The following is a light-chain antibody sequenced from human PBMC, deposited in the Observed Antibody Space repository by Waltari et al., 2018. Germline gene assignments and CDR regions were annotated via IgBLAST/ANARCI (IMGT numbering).Light chain of an antibody. J-gene: IGKJ2*01. Sequence: DIVMTQSPVTLSVSPGEIATLSCRASQSVSSNLAWYQQRPGQAPRPLIYGASTRATGVPARLSGSGSGTEFTLTISSLQSEDFAVYYCQQHNNWPYTFGQGTTVEI. CDR1: QSVSSN. CDR3: QQHNNWPYT. CDR2: GAS. V-gene: IGKV3-15*01.